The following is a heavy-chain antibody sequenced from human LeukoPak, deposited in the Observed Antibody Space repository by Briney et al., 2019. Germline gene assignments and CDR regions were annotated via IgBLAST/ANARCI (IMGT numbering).Heavy chain of an antibody. D-gene: IGHD2-15*01. V-gene: IGHV3-30*02. CDR2: IRYDGSNK. CDR1: GFTFSSYG. J-gene: IGHJ5*02. CDR3: AKDLCSGGSCYWRGNWFDP. Sequence: GGSLRLSCAASGFTFSSYGMHWVRQAPGKGLEWVAFIRYDGSNKYYADSVKGRFTIPRDNSKNTLYLQMNSLRAEDTAVYYCAKDLCSGGSCYWRGNWFDPWGQGTLVTVSS.